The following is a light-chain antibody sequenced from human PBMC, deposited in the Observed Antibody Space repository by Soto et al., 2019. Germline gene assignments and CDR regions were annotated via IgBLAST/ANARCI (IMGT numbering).Light chain of an antibody. V-gene: IGKV3-20*01. Sequence: EIVLTQSPRTLSLSPGERATPSCRASQSVSSSYLAWYQQKPGQAPRLLIYGTSSRATGIPDRFSGSGSGTDFTLTISRLEPEDFAVYYCQQYCSSPSWTFGQGTKVDIK. CDR2: GTS. J-gene: IGKJ1*01. CDR3: QQYCSSPSWT. CDR1: QSVSSSY.